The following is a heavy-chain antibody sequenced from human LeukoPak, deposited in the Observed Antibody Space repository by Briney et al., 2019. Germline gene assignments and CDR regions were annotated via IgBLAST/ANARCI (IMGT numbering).Heavy chain of an antibody. CDR3: ARAPYYCSSTSCYWQYYFDY. CDR2: INPNSGGT. J-gene: IGHJ4*02. V-gene: IGHV1-2*02. D-gene: IGHD2-2*01. CDR1: GYTFTGYY. Sequence: ASVKVSCKASGYTFTGYYIHWVRQAPGQGLEWMGWINPNSGGTNYAQKFQGRVTMTRDTSISTAYMELSRLRSDDTAVYYCARAPYYCSSTSCYWQYYFDYWGQGTLVTVSS.